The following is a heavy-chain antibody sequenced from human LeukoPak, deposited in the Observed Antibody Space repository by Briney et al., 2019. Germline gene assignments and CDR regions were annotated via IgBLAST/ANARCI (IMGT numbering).Heavy chain of an antibody. CDR3: ATSSLHDLTNYYDSSGYYGYFQH. D-gene: IGHD3-22*01. CDR1: GYTLTELS. CDR2: FDPEDGET. Sequence: GASVKVSCKVSGYTLTELSMHWVRQAPGKGLEWMGGFDPEDGETIYAQKFQGRVTMTEDTSTDTAYMELSSLRSEDTAVYYCATSSLHDLTNYYDSSGYYGYFQHWGQGTLVTVSS. J-gene: IGHJ1*01. V-gene: IGHV1-24*01.